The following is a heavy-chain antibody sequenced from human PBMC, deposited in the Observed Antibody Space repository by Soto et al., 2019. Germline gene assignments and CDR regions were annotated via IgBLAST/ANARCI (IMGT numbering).Heavy chain of an antibody. CDR2: MNPNSGNT. J-gene: IGHJ4*02. V-gene: IGHV1-8*01. CDR1: GYTLTSHD. D-gene: IGHD2-2*02. Sequence: ASVKVSCKASGYTLTSHDSKSVRQATGQGPEWMGWMNPNSGNTGYAQKFRGRVTMTRDTSINTAYMELSNLRSDDTAVYYCARGLPCDSCYNYWGQGTPVTVSS. CDR3: ARGLPCDSCYNY.